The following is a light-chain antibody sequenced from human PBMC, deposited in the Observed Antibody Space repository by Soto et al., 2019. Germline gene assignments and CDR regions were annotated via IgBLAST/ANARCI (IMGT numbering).Light chain of an antibody. CDR2: GAS. CDR1: QSVSSN. V-gene: IGKV3-15*01. Sequence: EIVMTQSPATLSVSPGGGATLSCRASQSVSSNLAWYQQKPGQAPRLLIYGASTRATGIPARFSGSGSETEFTLTISSLQSADFAVYYCQQYNNWRYTFGQGTKLEIK. CDR3: QQYNNWRYT. J-gene: IGKJ2*01.